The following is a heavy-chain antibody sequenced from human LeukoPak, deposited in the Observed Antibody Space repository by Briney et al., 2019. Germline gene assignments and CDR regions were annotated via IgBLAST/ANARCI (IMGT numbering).Heavy chain of an antibody. CDR1: VFTFSVYC. CDR2: IWNDGSNK. D-gene: IGHD2-15*01. Sequence: GGTLRLSCEASVFTFSVYCMHWVRHAPARGLECVAVIWNDGSNKYYADSVKGRLTIPRDNSKHKLYLHMSRLRTEDMAVYYCARAVGPFDDWGRGSLVTVSS. CDR3: ARAVGPFDD. V-gene: IGHV3-33*01. J-gene: IGHJ4*02.